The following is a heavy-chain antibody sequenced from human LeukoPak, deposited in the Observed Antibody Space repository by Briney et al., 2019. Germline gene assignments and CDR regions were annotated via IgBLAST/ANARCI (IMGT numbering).Heavy chain of an antibody. Sequence: PGGSLRLSCAASGFTFSSYWMHWVRQAPGKGLVWVSRINTDGSRTDYADSVKGRFTISRDNAKNTLYLQMNSLGAEDTAVYSCASDFTGRDDYWGQGTLVTVSS. V-gene: IGHV3-74*01. CDR1: GFTFSSYW. CDR2: INTDGSRT. J-gene: IGHJ4*02. D-gene: IGHD2-8*02. CDR3: ASDFTGRDDY.